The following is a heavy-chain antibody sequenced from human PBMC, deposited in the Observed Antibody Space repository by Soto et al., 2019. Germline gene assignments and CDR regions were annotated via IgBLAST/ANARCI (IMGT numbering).Heavy chain of an antibody. CDR1: GGTISGYY. Sequence: QVQLQESGPGLVKPSETLSLNCTVTGGTISGYYWTWIRQSAGGGLEWIGRIYSSGSTNYNPSLKSRLTISLDTSMNHFSLRLSSVTAADTAVYYCARGQRFSDWFDPWGQGTLVTVSS. CDR3: ARGQRFSDWFDP. J-gene: IGHJ5*02. V-gene: IGHV4-4*07. D-gene: IGHD3-3*01. CDR2: IYSSGST.